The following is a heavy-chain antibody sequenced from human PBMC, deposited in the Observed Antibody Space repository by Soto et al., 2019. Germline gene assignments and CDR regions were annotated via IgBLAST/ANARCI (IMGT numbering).Heavy chain of an antibody. Sequence: QVQLVQSGAEVKKPGASVKVSCKASGYTFTNFGISWVRQAPGQGLEWMGWISAYNGNTNYAQNFQGRVTMTTDTSTSTADMELRSLRSDATGVYYCARGGPPIDYWGPGNLVTLSS. CDR1: GYTFTNFG. V-gene: IGHV1-18*01. D-gene: IGHD3-16*01. CDR2: ISAYNGNT. CDR3: ARGGPPIDY. J-gene: IGHJ4*02.